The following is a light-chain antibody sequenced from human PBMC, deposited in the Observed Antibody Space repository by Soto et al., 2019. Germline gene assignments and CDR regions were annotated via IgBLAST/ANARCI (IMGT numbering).Light chain of an antibody. CDR2: QDS. CDR3: QAWDSSTSV. V-gene: IGLV3-1*01. Sequence: SYELTQPPSVSVSPGQTASITCSGDKMGDKYACWYQQKPRQSPVLVIYQDSKRPSGIPERFSGSNAANTATLAIRGTQAMDDADNYCQAWDSSTSVFGGGTKLTVL. J-gene: IGLJ2*01. CDR1: KMGDKY.